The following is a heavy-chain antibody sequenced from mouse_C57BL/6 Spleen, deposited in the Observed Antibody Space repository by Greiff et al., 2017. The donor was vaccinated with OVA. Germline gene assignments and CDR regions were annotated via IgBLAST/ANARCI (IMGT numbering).Heavy chain of an antibody. CDR3: ARGESSYEEGAMDD. D-gene: IGHD1-1*01. V-gene: IGHV1-47*01. Sequence: VQGVESGAELVKPGASVKMSCKASGYTFTTYPIEWMKQNHGKSLEWIGNFHPYNDDTKYNEKFKGKATLTVEKSSSTVYLELSRLTSDDSAVYYCARGESSYEEGAMDDWGQGTSVTVSS. J-gene: IGHJ4*01. CDR2: FHPYNDDT. CDR1: GYTFTTYP.